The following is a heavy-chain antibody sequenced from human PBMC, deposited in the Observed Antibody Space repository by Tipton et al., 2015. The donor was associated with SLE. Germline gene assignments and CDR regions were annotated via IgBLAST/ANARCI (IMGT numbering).Heavy chain of an antibody. CDR1: GGSISSHY. V-gene: IGHV4-4*08. CDR3: ARNPGY. Sequence: TLSLTCTVSGGSISSHYWSWIRQPPGKGLEWIGSVNSGESTYYNPSLKSRVTISVDTSKNQFSLKLTSETAADTAVYYCARNPGYWGQGTLVTVSS. CDR2: VNSGEST. J-gene: IGHJ4*02.